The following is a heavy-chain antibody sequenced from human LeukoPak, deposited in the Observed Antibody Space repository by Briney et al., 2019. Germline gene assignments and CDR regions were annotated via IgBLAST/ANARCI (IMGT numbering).Heavy chain of an antibody. V-gene: IGHV1-2*02. CDR1: GSTSSGYY. Sequence: ASVKVSFNASGSTSSGYYMSWERQAPGQGLEWLGCLDPNSGGTNYAQKFQSRVTMTRDTSISTAYMELSRLRSDDTAVYYCARDREDCSSTSCYTSYNWFDPWGQGTLVTVSS. CDR3: ARDREDCSSTSCYTSYNWFDP. D-gene: IGHD2-2*02. J-gene: IGHJ5*02. CDR2: LDPNSGGT.